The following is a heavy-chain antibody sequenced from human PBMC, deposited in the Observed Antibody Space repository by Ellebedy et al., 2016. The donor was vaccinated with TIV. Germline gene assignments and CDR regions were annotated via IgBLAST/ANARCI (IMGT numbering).Heavy chain of an antibody. CDR1: GGSISSYY. V-gene: IGHV4-59*01. CDR3: ARGGDYGGPGYDY. Sequence: SETLSLXCTVSGGSISSYYWSWIRQPPGKGLEWIGYIYYSGSTNYNPSLKSRVTISVDTSKNQFSLKLSSVTAADTAVYYCARGGDYGGPGYDYWGQGTLVTVSS. J-gene: IGHJ4*02. CDR2: IYYSGST. D-gene: IGHD4-23*01.